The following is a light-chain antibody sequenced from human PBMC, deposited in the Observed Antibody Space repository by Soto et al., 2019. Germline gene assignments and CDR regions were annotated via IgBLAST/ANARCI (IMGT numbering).Light chain of an antibody. Sequence: SVLTQPGSVSGSPGQSITISCTGTSSDVGAYNYVSWYQQHPGKAPKLKIYEVTNRPSGVSTRFSGSKSGNTASLTISGLQAEDEADYYCCSFTSGNTAYVFGTGTKVTVL. CDR1: SSDVGAYNY. V-gene: IGLV2-14*01. J-gene: IGLJ1*01. CDR3: CSFTSGNTAYV. CDR2: EVT.